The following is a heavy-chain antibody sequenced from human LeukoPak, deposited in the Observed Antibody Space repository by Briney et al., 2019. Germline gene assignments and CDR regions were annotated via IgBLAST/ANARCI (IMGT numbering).Heavy chain of an antibody. CDR3: ARVEFNSGYYDY. V-gene: IGHV3-30*19. Sequence: GGSLRLSCAASGFTFSSYGMHWVRQAPGKGLEWVAVILSDGSKEFYTDSVKGRFTISRDNSKNTLYLQMNSLRAEDTAVYYCARVEFNSGYYDYWGQGTLVTVSS. CDR1: GFTFSSYG. CDR2: ILSDGSKE. D-gene: IGHD3-22*01. J-gene: IGHJ4*02.